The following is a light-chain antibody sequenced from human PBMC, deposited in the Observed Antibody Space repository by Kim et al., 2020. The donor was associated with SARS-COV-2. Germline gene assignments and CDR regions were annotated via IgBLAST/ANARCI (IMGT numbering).Light chain of an antibody. CDR1: QGISNY. Sequence: DIQMTQSPSSLSASVGDRVTITCRASQGISNYLAWYQQKPGKVPKLLIYGASTLQSGVPSRFSGSGSVTDFTLTISRLQSEDVSTYYCQRYHSARWTFGQGTKLEI. V-gene: IGKV1-27*01. J-gene: IGKJ1*01. CDR3: QRYHSARWT. CDR2: GAS.